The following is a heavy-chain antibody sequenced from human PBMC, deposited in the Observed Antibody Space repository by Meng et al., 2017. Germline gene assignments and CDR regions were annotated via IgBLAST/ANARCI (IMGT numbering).Heavy chain of an antibody. D-gene: IGHD1-26*01. CDR2: IKQDGSEK. Sequence: LSLTCAASGFTFNSHWMSWVRQAPGKGLEWVANIKQDGSEKYYVDSVAGRFTISRDNDKNSLSLEMNSLRVEDTAVYYCVRDKTVGATIFDCWGQGTLVTVSS. V-gene: IGHV3-7*01. CDR3: VRDKTVGATIFDC. J-gene: IGHJ4*02. CDR1: GFTFNSHW.